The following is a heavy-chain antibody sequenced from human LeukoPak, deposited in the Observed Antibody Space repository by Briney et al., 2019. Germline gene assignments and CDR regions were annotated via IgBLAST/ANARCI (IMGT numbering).Heavy chain of an antibody. Sequence: GESLKISCKGSGYSFTDYWIAWVRRMPGKGLEWMGIIFPRDSNTRYSPSFQGQVTISADKSITTAYLQWSSLKASDTATFYCARGSANWNYGMDVWGQGTTVTVSS. CDR1: GYSFTDYW. J-gene: IGHJ6*02. V-gene: IGHV5-51*01. D-gene: IGHD1-1*01. CDR2: IFPRDSNT. CDR3: ARGSANWNYGMDV.